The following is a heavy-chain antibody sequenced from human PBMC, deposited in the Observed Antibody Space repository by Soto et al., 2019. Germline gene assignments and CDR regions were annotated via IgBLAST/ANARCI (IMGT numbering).Heavy chain of an antibody. CDR2: IYHSGST. D-gene: IGHD3-3*01. CDR1: GGSISSSNW. V-gene: IGHV4-4*02. CDR3: ARVAAVLRFSEWFGVGMDV. Sequence: PSETLSLTCAVSGGSISSSNWWSWVRQPPGKGLEWIGEIYHSGSTNYNPSLKSRVTISVDKSKNQFSLKLSSVTAADTAVYYCARVAAVLRFSEWFGVGMDVWGQGTTVPVS. J-gene: IGHJ6*02.